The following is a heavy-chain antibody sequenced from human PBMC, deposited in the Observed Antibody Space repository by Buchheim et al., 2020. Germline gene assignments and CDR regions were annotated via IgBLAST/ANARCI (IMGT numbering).Heavy chain of an antibody. D-gene: IGHD6-13*01. CDR1: GFTFSSYA. V-gene: IGHV3-30*04. Sequence: QVQLVESGGGVVQPGRSLRLSCAASGFTFSSYAMHWVRQAPGKGLEWVAVISYDGSNKYYADSVKGRFTISRDNSKNTLYLQMNSLRAEDTAVYYCARDRSIAAAPPYYYYGMDVWGQGTT. CDR3: ARDRSIAAAPPYYYYGMDV. J-gene: IGHJ6*02. CDR2: ISYDGSNK.